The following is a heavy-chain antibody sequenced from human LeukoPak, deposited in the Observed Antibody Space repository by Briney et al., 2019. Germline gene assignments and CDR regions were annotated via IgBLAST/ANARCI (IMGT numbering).Heavy chain of an antibody. CDR1: GGSFSGYY. CDR3: ARSYHYDYVWGSYRRTGWFDP. Sequence: SETLSLTCAVYGGSFSGYYWSWIRQPPGKGLEWIGEINHSGSTNYNPSLKSRVTISVDTSKNQFSLKLSSVTAADTAVYYCARSYHYDYVWGSYRRTGWFDPWGQGTLVTVSS. CDR2: INHSGST. V-gene: IGHV4-34*01. J-gene: IGHJ5*02. D-gene: IGHD3-16*02.